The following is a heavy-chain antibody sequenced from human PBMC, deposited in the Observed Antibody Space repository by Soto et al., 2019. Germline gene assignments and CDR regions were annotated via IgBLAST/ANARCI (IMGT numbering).Heavy chain of an antibody. CDR2: TYYRSKWYN. CDR1: GDSVSSNSAA. CDR3: ARGPQIRYSSSWYRAGQGGYYYGMDV. D-gene: IGHD6-13*01. V-gene: IGHV6-1*01. J-gene: IGHJ6*02. Sequence: SQTLSLTCAISGDSVSSNSAAWNWIRQSPSRGLEWLGRTYYRSKWYNDYAVSVKSRITINPDTSKNQFSLQLKSVTPEDTAVYYCARGPQIRYSSSWYRAGQGGYYYGMDVWGQGTTVTVS.